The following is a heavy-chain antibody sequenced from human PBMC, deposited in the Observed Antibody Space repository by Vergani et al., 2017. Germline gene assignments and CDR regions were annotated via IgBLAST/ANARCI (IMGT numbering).Heavy chain of an antibody. D-gene: IGHD2-2*02. J-gene: IGHJ6*02. Sequence: QVQLVQSGAEVKKPGSSVKVSCKASGGTFSSYAISGVRQAPGQGLEWMGRIIPIFGTANYAQKFQGRVTITADEATGTAYMELSRLRSEDTAVYYCASPGSGYCSSTSCYNRYYDGMDVWGQGTTVTVSS. CDR2: IIPIFGTA. CDR3: ASPGSGYCSSTSCYNRYYDGMDV. CDR1: GGTFSSYA. V-gene: IGHV1-69*18.